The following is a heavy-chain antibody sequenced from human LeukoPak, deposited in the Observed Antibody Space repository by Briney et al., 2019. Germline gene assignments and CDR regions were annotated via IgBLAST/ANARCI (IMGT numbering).Heavy chain of an antibody. CDR1: GGSISSGGYY. J-gene: IGHJ4*02. D-gene: IGHD3-22*01. V-gene: IGHV4-31*03. CDR2: IYYSGST. CDR3: ARWSDSSGYLSFAY. Sequence: SETLSLTCTVSGGSISSGGYYWSWIRQHPGKGLEWIGYIYYSGSTYYNPSLKSRVTISVDTSKNQFSLKLSSVTAADTAVYYCARWSDSSGYLSFAYWGQGTLVTVSS.